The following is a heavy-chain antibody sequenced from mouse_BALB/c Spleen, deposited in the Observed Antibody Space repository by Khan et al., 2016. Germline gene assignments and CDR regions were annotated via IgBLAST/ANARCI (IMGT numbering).Heavy chain of an antibody. J-gene: IGHJ2*01. CDR3: ARLLRYYFDY. CDR2: ITYSGST. D-gene: IGHD1-1*01. CDR1: GYSITSDYA. Sequence: VQLKESGPGLVKPSQSLSLTCTVTGYSITSDYAWNWIRQFPGNKLEWMGYITYSGSTSYNPSLNSRISITRDTSKNQFFLQLNSVTTEDTATYYCARLLRYYFDYWGQGTTLTVSS. V-gene: IGHV3-2*02.